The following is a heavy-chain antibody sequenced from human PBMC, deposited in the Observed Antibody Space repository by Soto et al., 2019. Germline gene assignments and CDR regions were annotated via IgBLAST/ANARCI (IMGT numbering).Heavy chain of an antibody. CDR1: GFTFSSYA. CDR3: AKDIDSDYYDSGGYSSDAFEI. CDR2: ISYDGSNK. Sequence: GGSLRLSCAASGFTFSSYAMHWVRQAPGKGLEWVAVISYDGSNKYYADSVKGRFTISRDNSKNTLSLQMNSLRAEDTAVYYCAKDIDSDYYDSGGYSSDAFEIWGQGTMVTVSS. J-gene: IGHJ3*02. V-gene: IGHV3-30-3*01. D-gene: IGHD3-22*01.